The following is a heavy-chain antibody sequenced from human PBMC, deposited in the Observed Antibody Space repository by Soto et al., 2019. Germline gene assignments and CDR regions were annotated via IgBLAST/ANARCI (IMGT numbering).Heavy chain of an antibody. V-gene: IGHV3-33*01. D-gene: IGHD3-9*01. CDR2: IWYDGSNR. CDR1: GFTFSSYG. CDR3: ARDIDWSSNSSGFDN. Sequence: GGSLRLSCAASGFTFSSYGMHWVRQAPGKGLEWVAVIWYDGSNRHYADPVKGRFTISRDNSKNTLSLQMNSLRAEDTAIYYCARDIDWSSNSSGFDNWGQGTLVTVSS. J-gene: IGHJ4*02.